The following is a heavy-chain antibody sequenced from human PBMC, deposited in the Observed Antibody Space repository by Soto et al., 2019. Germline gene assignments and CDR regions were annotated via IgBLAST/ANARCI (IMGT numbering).Heavy chain of an antibody. CDR1: GFTFRSYG. CDR2: IRYDGSNI. J-gene: IGHJ6*02. CDR3: ARDRTFYGSGSNGMDF. V-gene: IGHV3-33*01. D-gene: IGHD3-10*01. Sequence: QVQLVESGGGVVQPGRSLRLSCAASGFTFRSYGMHWVRQAPGKGLEWLAIIRYDGSNIYYAESVKGRFTISRDNSNNTLYLQMDSLRAAETAVYYCARDRTFYGSGSNGMDFWGQGTSVTVSS.